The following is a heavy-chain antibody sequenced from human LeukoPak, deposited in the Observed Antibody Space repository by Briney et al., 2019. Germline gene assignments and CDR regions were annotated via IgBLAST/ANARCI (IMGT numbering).Heavy chain of an antibody. Sequence: WETLSLTCAVYGGSFSGYYWGWIRQPPGKGLEWIGEINHSGSTNYNPSLKSRVTISVDTSKNQFSLKLSSVTAADTAVYYCARLEGNYGDQCYFDYWGQGTLVTVFS. J-gene: IGHJ4*02. D-gene: IGHD4-17*01. V-gene: IGHV4-34*01. CDR3: ARLEGNYGDQCYFDY. CDR2: INHSGST. CDR1: GGSFSGYY.